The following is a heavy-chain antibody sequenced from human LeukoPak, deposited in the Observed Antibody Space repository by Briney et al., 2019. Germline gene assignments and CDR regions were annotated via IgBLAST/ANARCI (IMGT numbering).Heavy chain of an antibody. Sequence: VGSLRLSCAASGFTFSSYSMIWVRQAPGKGLEWVSYISSSSTTIYYADSVKGRFTISRDNAKNSLYLQMNSLRAEDTAVYYCARALGYCSSTICYRFDYWGQGTLVTVSS. D-gene: IGHD2-2*01. CDR3: ARALGYCSSTICYRFDY. V-gene: IGHV3-48*01. CDR1: GFTFSSYS. CDR2: ISSSSTTI. J-gene: IGHJ4*02.